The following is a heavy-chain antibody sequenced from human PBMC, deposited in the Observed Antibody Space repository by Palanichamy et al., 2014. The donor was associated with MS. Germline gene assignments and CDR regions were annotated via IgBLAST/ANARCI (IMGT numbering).Heavy chain of an antibody. D-gene: IGHD1-26*01. CDR1: GDSVSSNSAA. CDR2: TYYRSKWFF. CDR3: AAGWALVS. V-gene: IGHV6-1*01. Sequence: QVQLQQSGPGPVKPSQTLSLTCVISGDSVSSNSAAWNWIRQSPSRGLEWLGRTYYRSKWFFDYALSVRSRITINPDTSKNQFSLHLNSMTPDDTAVYYCAAGWALVSWGQGTLVTVSS. J-gene: IGHJ5*02.